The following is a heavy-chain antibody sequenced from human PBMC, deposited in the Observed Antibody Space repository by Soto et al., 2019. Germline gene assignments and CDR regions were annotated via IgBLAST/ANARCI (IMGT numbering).Heavy chain of an antibody. Sequence: SVKVSCKASGYTFTSYGISWVRQAPGQGLEWMGGIIPIFGTANYAQKFQGRVTITADESTSTAYMELTSLRAEDTAVYYCAKQSGSGSYYNVGSGGHFDYWGQGTLVTVSS. J-gene: IGHJ4*02. CDR2: IIPIFGTA. V-gene: IGHV1-69*13. D-gene: IGHD3-10*01. CDR1: GYTFTSYG. CDR3: AKQSGSGSYYNVGSGGHFDY.